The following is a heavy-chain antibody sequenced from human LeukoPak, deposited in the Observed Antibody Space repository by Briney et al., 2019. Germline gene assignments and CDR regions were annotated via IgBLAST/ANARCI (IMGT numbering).Heavy chain of an antibody. J-gene: IGHJ4*02. CDR3: ASSGYSGYDYYFDY. CDR2: IYYSGST. Sequence: SETLSLTCTVSGGSVSSGSYYWSWIRQPPGKGLEWIGDIYYSGSTNYNPSLKSRVTISVNTSKNQFSLNLSSVTAADTAVYYCASSGYSGYDYYFDYWGQGTLVTVSS. CDR1: GGSVSSGSYY. V-gene: IGHV4-61*01. D-gene: IGHD5-12*01.